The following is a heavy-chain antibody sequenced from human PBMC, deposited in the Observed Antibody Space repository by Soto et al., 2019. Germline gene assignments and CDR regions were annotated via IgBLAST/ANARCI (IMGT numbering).Heavy chain of an antibody. CDR3: ARYRGVLKGGYCSGGSCYVDP. J-gene: IGHJ5*02. V-gene: IGHV3-11*01. Sequence: PGGSLRLSCAASGFTFSDYYMSWIRQAPGKGLEWVSYISSSGSTIYYADSVKGRFTISRDNAKNSLYLQMNSLRAEDTAVYYCARYRGVLKGGYCSGGSCYVDPWGQGTLVTVSS. D-gene: IGHD2-15*01. CDR2: ISSSGSTI. CDR1: GFTFSDYY.